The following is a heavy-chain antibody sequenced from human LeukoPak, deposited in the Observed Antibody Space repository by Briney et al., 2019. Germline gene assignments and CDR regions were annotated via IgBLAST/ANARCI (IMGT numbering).Heavy chain of an antibody. V-gene: IGHV3-23*01. J-gene: IGHJ6*02. CDR2: ISGSDGST. CDR1: GFTFSSYA. D-gene: IGHD3-16*01. CDR3: VMGVYYYYGLDV. Sequence: GGSLRLSCAASGFTFSSYAMSWVRQTPGKGLEWVSGISGSDGSTYYADSVKGRFTISRDDSKDTLYLQMNGLRAEDTAVYYCVMGVYYYYGLDVWGQGTTVTVSS.